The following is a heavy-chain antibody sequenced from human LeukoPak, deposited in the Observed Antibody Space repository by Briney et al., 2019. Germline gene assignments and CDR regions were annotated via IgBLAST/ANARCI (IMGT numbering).Heavy chain of an antibody. V-gene: IGHV6-1*01. CDR2: TYYRSKWYN. CDR1: GDSVSSNSAA. D-gene: IGHD6-13*01. CDR3: ARDRYYEGDSSSWPPHGWFDP. J-gene: IGHJ5*02. Sequence: SQTLSLTCAISGDSVSSNSAAWNWIRQSPSRGLEWLGRTYYRSKWYNDNAVSVKSRITINPDTSKNQFSLQLNSVTPEDTAVYYCARDRYYEGDSSSWPPHGWFDPWGQGTLVTVSS.